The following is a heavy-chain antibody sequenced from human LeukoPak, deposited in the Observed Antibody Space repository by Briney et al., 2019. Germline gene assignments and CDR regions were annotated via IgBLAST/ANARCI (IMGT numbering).Heavy chain of an antibody. CDR3: ARESAAYFGSGTYYYFDY. D-gene: IGHD3-10*01. V-gene: IGHV3-74*01. Sequence: GGSLRLSCAASGFTFSAYWMDWVRQAPRKGLVWVSHMNSDATSTTYAESVKGRFTISRDNAKNTLYLQMNNLRAEDTAVYFCARESAAYFGSGTYYYFDYWGQGTLVTVSS. CDR1: GFTFSAYW. J-gene: IGHJ4*02. CDR2: MNSDATST.